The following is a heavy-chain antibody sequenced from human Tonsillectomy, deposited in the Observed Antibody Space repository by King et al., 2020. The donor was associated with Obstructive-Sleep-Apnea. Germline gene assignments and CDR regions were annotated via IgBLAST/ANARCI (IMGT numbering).Heavy chain of an antibody. Sequence: VQLVESGGGVVQPGRSLRLSCAASGFTFSNYGMYWVRQAPGKGLDGVTFLLFDGSNKYFSDPVKGRFTVARDNSKNTLFLQMNSLRAEDTAVYYCAKEYLASNYGMDVWGQGTTVIVS. CDR1: GFTFSNYG. V-gene: IGHV3-30*02. D-gene: IGHD2-2*01. J-gene: IGHJ6*02. CDR3: AKEYLASNYGMDV. CDR2: LLFDGSNK.